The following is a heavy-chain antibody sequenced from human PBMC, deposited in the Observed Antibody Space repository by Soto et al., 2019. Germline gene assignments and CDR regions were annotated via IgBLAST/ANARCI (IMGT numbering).Heavy chain of an antibody. Sequence: QVQLVESGGGVVQPGRSLRLSCAASGFSFSSFGMHWVRQAPGKGLEWVAFNSYDGSNKYYADYVKGRFTISRDSSEKTLYLQMNSLRPEDTAVNYCAKALGELSTESYDYWSHGTLVTVSS. V-gene: IGHV3-30*18. CDR1: GFSFSSFG. J-gene: IGHJ4*01. D-gene: IGHD3-16*02. CDR2: NSYDGSNK. CDR3: AKALGELSTESYDY.